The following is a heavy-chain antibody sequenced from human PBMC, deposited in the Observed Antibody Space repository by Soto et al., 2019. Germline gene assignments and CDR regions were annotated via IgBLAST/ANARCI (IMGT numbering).Heavy chain of an antibody. Sequence: GESLKISCKGSGYSFTSYWISWGRQMPGKGLEWMGRIDPSDSYTNYSPSFQGDVTISADKSISTAYLQWSSLKASDTGMYYCARSSSGFYYYYGMDVWGQGTTVTVSS. D-gene: IGHD6-6*01. J-gene: IGHJ6*02. CDR3: ARSSSGFYYYYGMDV. CDR2: IDPSDSYT. V-gene: IGHV5-10-1*01. CDR1: GYSFTSYW.